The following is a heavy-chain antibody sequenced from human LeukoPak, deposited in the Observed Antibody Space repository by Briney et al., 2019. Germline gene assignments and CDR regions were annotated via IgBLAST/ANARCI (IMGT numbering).Heavy chain of an antibody. CDR2: VSSSSSYI. V-gene: IGHV3-21*01. D-gene: IGHD3-16*01. CDR1: GFTFSSYS. CDR3: ARAWGDWFDP. Sequence: GGSLRLSCAASGFTFSSYSMNWVRQAPGKGLEWVSSVSSSSSYIYYADSEKGRFTISRDNAKNSLYLQMNSLRAEDTAVYYCARAWGDWFDPWGQGTLVTVSS. J-gene: IGHJ5*02.